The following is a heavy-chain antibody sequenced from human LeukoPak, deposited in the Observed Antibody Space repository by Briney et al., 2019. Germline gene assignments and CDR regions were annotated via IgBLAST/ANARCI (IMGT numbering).Heavy chain of an antibody. CDR3: ARNAFDI. J-gene: IGHJ3*02. V-gene: IGHV4-4*07. Sequence: PSETLSLTCTVSGDSISSYYWSWIRQPAGKGLEWIGRIHPSGSTNYHPSLKSRVTISLDTSKNQFSLKLTSVTAADTAVYYCARNAFDIWGQGTMVTVSS. CDR2: IHPSGST. CDR1: GDSISSYY.